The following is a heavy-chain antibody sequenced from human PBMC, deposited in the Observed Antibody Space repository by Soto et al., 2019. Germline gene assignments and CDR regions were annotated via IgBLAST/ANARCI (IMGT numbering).Heavy chain of an antibody. CDR2: IIPMLGTT. CDR1: GGTLTNYG. D-gene: IGHD2-2*01. CDR3: ARGSGYQLLYLVF. Sequence: QVHLVQSGAEVKKPGSSVKVCCTVSGGTLTNYGISWVRQAPGQGLEWMGGIIPMLGTTKYAQKFQGRVTLTADRFTSTAYMEVTSLRSEDTAIYFCARGSGYQLLYLVFWGQGTLVTVSS. V-gene: IGHV1-69*06. J-gene: IGHJ4*02.